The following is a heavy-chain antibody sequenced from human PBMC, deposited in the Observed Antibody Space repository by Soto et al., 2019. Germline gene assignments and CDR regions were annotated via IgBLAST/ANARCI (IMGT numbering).Heavy chain of an antibody. D-gene: IGHD1-26*01. J-gene: IGHJ5*02. Sequence: QVQLVQSGAEVKTPGSSVRVSCEASGDTFSNYAINWVRQAPGQGLEWMGGTIPVLGTPAYAQKVQGRVTITAAESTSTAYMELSSLRSVDTAVYYCARGRKFGRTYYYFAPWGQGTLVTVSS. V-gene: IGHV1-69*01. CDR1: GDTFSNYA. CDR3: ARGRKFGRTYYYFAP. CDR2: TIPVLGTP.